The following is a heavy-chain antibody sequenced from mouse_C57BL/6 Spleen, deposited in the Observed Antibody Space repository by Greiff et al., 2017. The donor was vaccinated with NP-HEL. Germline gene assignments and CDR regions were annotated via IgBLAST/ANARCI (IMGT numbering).Heavy chain of an antibody. Sequence: QVQLQQPGAELVKPGASVKLSCKASGYTFTSYWMHWVKQRPGRGLEWIGRIDPNSGGTKYNEKFKSKATLTVDKPSSTADMQLSSLASEDSAVYYCARWGVSIYYGDEGYAMDYWGQGTSVTVSS. D-gene: IGHD2-13*01. V-gene: IGHV1-72*01. CDR1: GYTFTSYW. CDR3: ARWGVSIYYGDEGYAMDY. J-gene: IGHJ4*01. CDR2: IDPNSGGT.